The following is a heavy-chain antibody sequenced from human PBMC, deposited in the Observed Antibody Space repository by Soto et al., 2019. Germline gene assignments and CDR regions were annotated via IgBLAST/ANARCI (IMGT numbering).Heavy chain of an antibody. D-gene: IGHD1-1*01. Sequence: QVQLQESGPGLVKPSQTLSLTCTVSGGSISSGDYYWSWIRQPPGKGLEWIAYIYYSGSTYYNPSLKSRVTISVDTSKNQFSLKLSSVTAADTAVYYCAREEHRQMGWFDPRGQGTLVTVSS. V-gene: IGHV4-30-4*01. CDR3: AREEHRQMGWFDP. CDR2: IYYSGST. CDR1: GGSISSGDYY. J-gene: IGHJ5*02.